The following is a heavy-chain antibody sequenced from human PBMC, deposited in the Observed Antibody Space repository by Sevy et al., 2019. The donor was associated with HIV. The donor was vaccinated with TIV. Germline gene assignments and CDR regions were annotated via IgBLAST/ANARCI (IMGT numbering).Heavy chain of an antibody. D-gene: IGHD2-2*01. CDR1: GGSISSGDYY. CDR2: IYYSGIT. V-gene: IGHV4-30-4*01. CDR3: ARYCTRTSPHNWFDP. J-gene: IGHJ5*02. Sequence: SETLSLTCSVSGGSISSGDYYWTWMRQSPGKGLEWIGYIYYSGITYYNPSLKSRLIISIETVKNQFSLKLSSVTAADTAVYYCARYCTRTSPHNWFDPWGQGTLVTVSS.